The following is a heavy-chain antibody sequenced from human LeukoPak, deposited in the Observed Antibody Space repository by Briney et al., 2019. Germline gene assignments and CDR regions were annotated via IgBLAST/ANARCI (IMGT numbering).Heavy chain of an antibody. CDR3: ATQWEGSNSNFDY. D-gene: IGHD4-23*01. V-gene: IGHV3-30-3*01. J-gene: IGHJ4*02. CDR1: GFTFSSYA. Sequence: SGGSLRLSCAASGFTFSSYAMHWVRQAPGKGLEWVAVISYDGSNKYYAGSVKGRFTISRDNSKNTLYLQMNSLRAEDTAVYYCATQWEGSNSNFDYWGQGTLVTVSS. CDR2: ISYDGSNK.